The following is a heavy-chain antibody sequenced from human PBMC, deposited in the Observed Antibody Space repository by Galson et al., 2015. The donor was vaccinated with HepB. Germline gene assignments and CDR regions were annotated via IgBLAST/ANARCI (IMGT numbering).Heavy chain of an antibody. D-gene: IGHD2-2*01. CDR2: VSYDASNE. V-gene: IGHV3-30*04. Sequence: LSRSCAASGLIFSSYAMHWVRPATGKGLEWVAVVSYDASNEYYADSVKGRFTISRDSSKNTVYLQMNSLRPEDTAVYYCARVEAQVLFLKGRSYYHGMAVWGQGTTVTVSS. CDR1: GLIFSSYA. CDR3: ARVEAQVLFLKGRSYYHGMAV. J-gene: IGHJ6*02.